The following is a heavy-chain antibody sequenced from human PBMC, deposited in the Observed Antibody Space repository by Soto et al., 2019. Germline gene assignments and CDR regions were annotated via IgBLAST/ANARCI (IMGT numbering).Heavy chain of an antibody. CDR3: ARCVLGYYGMDV. V-gene: IGHV4-59*08. CDR1: GGSISSYY. CDR2: IYYSGST. Sequence: PSETLSLTCTVSGGSISSYYWSWIRQPPGKGLEWIGSIYYSGSTNYNPSLKSRVTISVDTSKNQFSLKLSSVTAADTAVYYCARCVLGYYGMDVWGQGTTVTVSS. D-gene: IGHD3-10*02. J-gene: IGHJ6*02.